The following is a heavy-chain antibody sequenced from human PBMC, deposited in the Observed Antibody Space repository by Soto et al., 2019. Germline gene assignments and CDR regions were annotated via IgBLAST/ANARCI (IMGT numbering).Heavy chain of an antibody. CDR3: ARVSRPTKASLGYCSGGSCSPGNYYYGMDV. V-gene: IGHV3-33*01. CDR2: IWYDGSNK. CDR1: GFTFSSYC. Sequence: LRLSCAASGFTFSSYCMHWVLQAPGKGLEWVAVIWYDGSNKYYADSVKGRFTISRDNSKNTLYLQMNSLRAEDTAVYYCARVSRPTKASLGYCSGGSCSPGNYYYGMDVWGQGTTVTVSS. J-gene: IGHJ6*02. D-gene: IGHD2-15*01.